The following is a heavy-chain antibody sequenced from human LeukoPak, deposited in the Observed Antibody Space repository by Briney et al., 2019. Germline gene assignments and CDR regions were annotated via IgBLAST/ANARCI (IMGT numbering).Heavy chain of an antibody. J-gene: IGHJ4*02. Sequence: GASLRLSCAASGFTFSDYYMSWIRQAPGKGLEWVSYISSSGSTIYYADSVKGRFTISRDNAKNSLYLQMNSLRAEDTAVYYCARVSGYYGSGSKTYYFDYWGQGTLVTVSP. CDR3: ARVSGYYGSGSKTYYFDY. D-gene: IGHD3-10*01. CDR2: ISSSGSTI. CDR1: GFTFSDYY. V-gene: IGHV3-11*01.